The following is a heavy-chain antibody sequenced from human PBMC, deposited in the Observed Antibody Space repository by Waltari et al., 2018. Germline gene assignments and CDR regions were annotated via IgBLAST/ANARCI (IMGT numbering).Heavy chain of an antibody. Sequence: QVQLQESGPGLVKPSETLSLTCTVSGGSISSYYWSWIRQPQGKGLEWIGYIYYSGSTNYNPSLKSRVTISVDTSKNQFSLKLSSVTAADTAVYYCARNPHDTMVRGLNYGMDVWGQGTTVTVSS. CDR2: IYYSGST. J-gene: IGHJ6*02. CDR1: GGSISSYY. CDR3: ARNPHDTMVRGLNYGMDV. V-gene: IGHV4-59*01. D-gene: IGHD3-10*01.